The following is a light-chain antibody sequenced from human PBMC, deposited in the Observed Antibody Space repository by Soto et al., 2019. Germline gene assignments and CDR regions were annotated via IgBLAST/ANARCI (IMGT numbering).Light chain of an antibody. Sequence: DIVMTQSPATLSLSPGERATLSCRASQSVARTLAWYQQTPCQPPRLLVYRASTRASGVPARFSGSGSGTDFTLTISRLQSEDFAVYYCQQYNNWPPYTFGQRNKLESK. J-gene: IGKJ2*01. CDR2: RAS. CDR1: QSVART. V-gene: IGKV3-15*01. CDR3: QQYNNWPPYT.